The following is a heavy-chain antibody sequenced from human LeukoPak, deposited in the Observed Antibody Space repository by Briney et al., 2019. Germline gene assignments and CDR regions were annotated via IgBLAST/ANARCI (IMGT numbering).Heavy chain of an antibody. J-gene: IGHJ4*02. CDR1: GGSVGSSDSY. CDR3: ARRGLVVVPL. CDR2: IYYGGTT. V-gene: IGHV4-39*01. D-gene: IGHD2-21*01. Sequence: SETLSLTCTVSGGSVGSSDSYWVCVPLPRGKGLEWVGSIYYGGTTHYNPSLKSRVTVSVDTSKNQFSLSLTSVTAADTAVYYCARRGLVVVPLWGQGTLVTVSS.